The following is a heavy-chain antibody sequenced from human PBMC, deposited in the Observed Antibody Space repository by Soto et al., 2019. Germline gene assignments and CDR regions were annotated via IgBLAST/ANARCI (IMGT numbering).Heavy chain of an antibody. V-gene: IGHV3-21*01. CDR2: ISSSSSYI. D-gene: IGHD2-15*01. Sequence: PWGSLRLSCAASGFTFSSYSMNWVRQAPGKGLEWVSSISSSSSYIYYADSVKGRFTISRDNAKNSLYLQMDSLRAEDTAVYYCARDLVVAASGYDYWGQGTLVTVSS. CDR3: ARDLVVAASGYDY. CDR1: GFTFSSYS. J-gene: IGHJ4*02.